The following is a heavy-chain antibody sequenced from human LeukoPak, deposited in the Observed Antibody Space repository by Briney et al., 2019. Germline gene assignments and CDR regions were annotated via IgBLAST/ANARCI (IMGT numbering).Heavy chain of an antibody. Sequence: GGSLRLSCAASGFTFSSYWMSWVRQAPGKGLEWVANIKQDGSEKYHVDSVKGRFTISRDNAKNSLYLQMNSLRAEDTAVYYCAREDTENCSSTSCYYYYYMDVWGKGTTVTVSS. CDR3: AREDTENCSSTSCYYYYYMDV. V-gene: IGHV3-7*01. CDR2: IKQDGSEK. CDR1: GFTFSSYW. D-gene: IGHD2-2*01. J-gene: IGHJ6*03.